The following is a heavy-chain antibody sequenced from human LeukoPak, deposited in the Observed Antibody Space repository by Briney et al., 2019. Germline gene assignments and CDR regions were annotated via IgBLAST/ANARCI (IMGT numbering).Heavy chain of an antibody. CDR1: GFTFSRYS. CDR3: AREPPPATKEDAFDI. Sequence: GGSLRLSCGASGFTFSRYSMNWVRQAPGEGLEWVSSISSSGSYIYYADSVKGRFTISRDNAQNSLSLQMTSLRAEDTAVYFCAREPPPATKEDAFDIWGPGTMVTVSS. V-gene: IGHV3-21*01. D-gene: IGHD4-17*01. J-gene: IGHJ3*02. CDR2: ISSSGSYI.